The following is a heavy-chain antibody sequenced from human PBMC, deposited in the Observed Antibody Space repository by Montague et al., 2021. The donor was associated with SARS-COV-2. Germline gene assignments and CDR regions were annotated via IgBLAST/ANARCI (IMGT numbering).Heavy chain of an antibody. CDR2: ISYDGSHQ. V-gene: IGHV3-30*04. J-gene: IGHJ6*02. D-gene: IGHD6-13*01. CDR1: AITFTSYS. Sequence: SLRLSCAASAITFTSYSLHWVRQAPGQGLEWVAIISYDGSHQYYAASVKGRFTISRDNSKNTVYLQMTSLRPEDTAVYYCARVYGSHWPPNYAMDVWGQGTTVTVSS. CDR3: ARVYGSHWPPNYAMDV.